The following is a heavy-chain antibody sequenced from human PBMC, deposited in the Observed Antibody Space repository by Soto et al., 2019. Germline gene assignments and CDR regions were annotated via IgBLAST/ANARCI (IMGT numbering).Heavy chain of an antibody. D-gene: IGHD3-10*01. CDR2: IHPGDSDT. J-gene: IGHJ3*02. Sequence: PGESLKISCQGSGYSFTNYWVGWVRQIPGRGLEWMGIIHPGDSDTRYSPFFQGQVTISADKSISTAYLQWSSLKASDTAVYYCARGALLLWFGELFLDAFDIWGQGTMVTVSS. V-gene: IGHV5-51*01. CDR3: ARGALLLWFGELFLDAFDI. CDR1: GYSFTNYW.